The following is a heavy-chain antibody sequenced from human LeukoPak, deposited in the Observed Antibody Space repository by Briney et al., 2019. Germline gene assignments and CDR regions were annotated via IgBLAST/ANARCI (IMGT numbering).Heavy chain of an antibody. CDR1: GFTFKDYY. V-gene: IGHV1-46*02. CDR3: ARDLGYYDSSGYPGDY. D-gene: IGHD3-22*01. Sequence: GASVKVSCKTSGFTFKDYYIHWVRQAPGQGLEWMGIINPSGGSTSYAQKFQGRVTMTRDMSTSTVYMELSSLRSEDTAVYYCARDLGYYDSSGYPGDYWGQGTLVTVSS. J-gene: IGHJ4*02. CDR2: INPSGGST.